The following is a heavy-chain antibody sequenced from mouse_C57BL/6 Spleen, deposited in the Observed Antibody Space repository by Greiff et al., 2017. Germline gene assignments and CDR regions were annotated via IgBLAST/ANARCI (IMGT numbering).Heavy chain of an antibody. Sequence: EVQRVPSGGGLVKPGGSLSFSCAASGFTFTDYYMSWVRQPPGKALEWLGFIRNKANGYTPEYSESVKGRFTISRENSQSILYLQMNSLRAEDSATYYCARYTYYAMDYWGQGTSVTVSS. CDR2: IRNKANGYTP. CDR3: ARYTYYAMDY. V-gene: IGHV7-3*01. CDR1: GFTFTDYY. J-gene: IGHJ4*01.